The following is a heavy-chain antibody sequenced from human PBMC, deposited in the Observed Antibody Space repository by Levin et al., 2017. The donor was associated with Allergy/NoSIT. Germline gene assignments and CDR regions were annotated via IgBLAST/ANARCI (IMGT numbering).Heavy chain of an antibody. CDR3: AKDLPPYGDYDGFDY. CDR1: GFTFSSYG. CDR2: ISYDGSNK. J-gene: IGHJ4*02. V-gene: IGHV3-30*18. Sequence: LSLTCAASGFTFSSYGMHWVRQAPGKGLEWVAVISYDGSNKYYADSVKGRFTISRDNSKNTLYLQMNSLRAEDTAVYYCAKDLPPYGDYDGFDYWGQGTLVTVSS. D-gene: IGHD4-17*01.